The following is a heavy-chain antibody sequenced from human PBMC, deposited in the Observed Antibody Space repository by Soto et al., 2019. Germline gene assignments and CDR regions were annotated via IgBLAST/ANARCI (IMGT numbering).Heavy chain of an antibody. CDR2: IYYSGST. Sequence: PSETLSLSCTVSGDSIWIMIYSGAWIRQPPGKGLEWIGSIYYSGSTYYNPSLKSRVTISVDTSKNQFSLKLSSVTAADTAVYYCARLPSPGRMDVWGQGTTVTVSS. J-gene: IGHJ6*02. CDR1: GDSIWIMIYS. V-gene: IGHV4-39*01. CDR3: ARLPSPGRMDV.